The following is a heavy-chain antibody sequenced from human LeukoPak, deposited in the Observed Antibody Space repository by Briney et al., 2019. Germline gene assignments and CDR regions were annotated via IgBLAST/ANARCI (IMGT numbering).Heavy chain of an antibody. J-gene: IGHJ4*02. CDR1: GGSFSGYY. V-gene: IGHV4-34*01. CDR3: ARVEYSSGWYNHFDY. D-gene: IGHD6-19*01. CDR2: INHSGST. Sequence: SETLSLTCAVYGGSFSGYYWSWIRQPPGKGLEWIGEINHSGSTNYNPSLKSRVTISVDTSKNRFSLKLSSVTAADTAVYYCARVEYSSGWYNHFDYWGQGTLVTVSS.